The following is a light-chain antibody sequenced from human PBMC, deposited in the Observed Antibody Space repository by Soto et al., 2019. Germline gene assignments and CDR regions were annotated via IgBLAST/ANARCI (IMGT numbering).Light chain of an antibody. CDR3: QEAISFPLT. Sequence: DIQMTQSPSSVSASVGDRVTITCRASQGISTWVAWYQQKPGKAAKLLIYAASNLQSEVRSRFSGSGSGTDFTLTICNLQPEDFATYYCQEAISFPLTFGGGTKVEIK. V-gene: IGKV1-12*01. J-gene: IGKJ4*01. CDR1: QGISTW. CDR2: AAS.